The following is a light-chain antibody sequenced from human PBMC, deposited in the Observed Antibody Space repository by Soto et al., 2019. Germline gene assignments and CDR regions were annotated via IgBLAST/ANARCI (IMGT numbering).Light chain of an antibody. CDR1: SSNIGADFG. V-gene: IGLV1-40*01. Sequence: QSVLTQPPSVSGAPGQTITICCTGSSSNIGADFGVHWYQQLPGAAPKLVIFVNTNRPSGVPDRFSGSKSGTSASLAITGLQAEDEADYYCQSYDRSLSGWVFGTGTKVTVL. J-gene: IGLJ3*02. CDR2: VNT. CDR3: QSYDRSLSGWV.